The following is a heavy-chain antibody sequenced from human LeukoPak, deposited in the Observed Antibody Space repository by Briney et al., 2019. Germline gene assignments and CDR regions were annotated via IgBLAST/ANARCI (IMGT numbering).Heavy chain of an antibody. D-gene: IGHD1-26*01. Sequence: VGSLRLSCEASGFTFDAYAMHWVCQAPGKGLEWVSLINKDGSATYYADSVKGRFTISRDNSKNSLYLQMNSLRSEDTALYYCATWAFYHSLDVWGQGTTVTVSS. V-gene: IGHV3-43*02. J-gene: IGHJ6*02. CDR1: GFTFDAYA. CDR3: ATWAFYHSLDV. CDR2: INKDGSAT.